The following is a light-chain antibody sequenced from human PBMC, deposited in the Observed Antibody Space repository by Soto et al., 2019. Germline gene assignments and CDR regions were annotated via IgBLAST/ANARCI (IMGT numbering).Light chain of an antibody. V-gene: IGKV3D-20*01. CDR2: DAS. J-gene: IGKJ2*01. CDR3: QQYGSSPNT. Sequence: DIVLTQSPATLSLSPGERATLSCGASQTVSRSYLAWYQQKPGLAPRLLIYDASSRATGIPDRFSGSGSGTDFTLTISRREPEDFAVYYCQQYGSSPNTFGQGTKLEIK. CDR1: QTVSRSY.